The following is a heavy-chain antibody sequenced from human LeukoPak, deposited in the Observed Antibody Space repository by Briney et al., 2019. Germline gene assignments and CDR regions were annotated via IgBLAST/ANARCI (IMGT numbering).Heavy chain of an antibody. J-gene: IGHJ4*02. CDR1: GFTFSGYV. D-gene: IGHD6-13*01. CDR3: AKTYSSTWYVFDY. Sequence: GGSLRLSCAASGFTFSGYVMTWVRQAPGKGLEWVSAISGSCAVTHYADSVKGRFTFSRDNSKNTLYPQMNSLRAEDTAVYYCAKTYSSTWYVFDYWGQGTLVTVSS. CDR2: ISGSCAVT. V-gene: IGHV3-23*01.